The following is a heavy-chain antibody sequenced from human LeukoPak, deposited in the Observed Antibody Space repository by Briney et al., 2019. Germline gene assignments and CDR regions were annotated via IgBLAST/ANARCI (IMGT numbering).Heavy chain of an antibody. CDR3: VLRGAVAAADF. J-gene: IGHJ4*02. Sequence: GGSLRLSCAASGFTFSSYEMNWVRQAPGKGLEWVSYISSSGSPIYYADSVEGRFTISRDNAKNSLYLQMNSLRAEDSAVYYCVLRGAVAAADFWGQGTLVTVSS. CDR2: ISSSGSPI. D-gene: IGHD6-19*01. V-gene: IGHV3-48*03. CDR1: GFTFSSYE.